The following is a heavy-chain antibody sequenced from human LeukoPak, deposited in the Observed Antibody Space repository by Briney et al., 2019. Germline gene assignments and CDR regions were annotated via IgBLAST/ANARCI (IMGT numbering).Heavy chain of an antibody. Sequence: GGSLRLSCAASGFTFSSYAMHWVRQAPGKGLEWVAVISYDGSNKYYADSVKGRFTISRDNSKNTLYLQMDSLRAEDTAVYYCARATYYYDSSGYYYTYYFDYWGRGTLVTVSS. D-gene: IGHD3-22*01. CDR2: ISYDGSNK. V-gene: IGHV3-30-3*01. J-gene: IGHJ4*02. CDR1: GFTFSSYA. CDR3: ARATYYYDSSGYYYTYYFDY.